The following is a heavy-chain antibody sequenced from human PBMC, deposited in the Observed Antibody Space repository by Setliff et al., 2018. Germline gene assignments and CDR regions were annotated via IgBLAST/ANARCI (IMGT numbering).Heavy chain of an antibody. V-gene: IGHV3-48*01. CDR1: GFTFSHRG. Sequence: HPGGSLRLSCAASGFTFSHRGMIWARQAPGKGLEWISYISPGSNKMAYAQSVRDRFSISRDDASNSLYLQMSSLGVEDTAVYYCARVDGPTVDTMYFDDWGLGTVVTVSS. J-gene: IGHJ4*02. D-gene: IGHD3-3*01. CDR2: ISPGSNKM. CDR3: ARVDGPTVDTMYFDD.